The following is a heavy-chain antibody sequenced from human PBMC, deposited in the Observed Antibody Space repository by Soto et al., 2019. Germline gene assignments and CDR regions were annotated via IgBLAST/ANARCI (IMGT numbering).Heavy chain of an antibody. Sequence: LXLSCAASGFMFGDYVMHWVRQAPGKGLEWVAIIWYDGSSKYYSDSVKGRFIISRDNSNNTLYLQMNSLRVEDTAVYFCAREGAVAGSQDFWGQGTLVTASS. CDR3: AREGAVAGSQDF. D-gene: IGHD6-19*01. CDR2: IWYDGSSK. CDR1: GFMFGDYV. J-gene: IGHJ4*02. V-gene: IGHV3-33*01.